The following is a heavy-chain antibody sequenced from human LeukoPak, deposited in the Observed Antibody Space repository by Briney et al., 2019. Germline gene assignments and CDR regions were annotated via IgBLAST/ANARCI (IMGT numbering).Heavy chain of an antibody. CDR1: GFTFSDYA. V-gene: IGHV3-49*04. J-gene: IGHJ3*02. D-gene: IGHD3-22*01. CDR3: SRFYSSGWASGAFDI. Sequence: GGSLRLSCTTAGFTFSDYAVSGVRQAPGKGLEWIGFIRNKANGGTTEYAASVKGRFTISRDDSKTIAHLQMSSLKTEDTAVYYCSRFYSSGWASGAFDIWGQGTMVTVSS. CDR2: IRNKANGGTT.